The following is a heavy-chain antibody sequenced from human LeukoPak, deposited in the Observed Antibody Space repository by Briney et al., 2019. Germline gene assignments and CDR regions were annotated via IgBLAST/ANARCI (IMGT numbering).Heavy chain of an antibody. J-gene: IGHJ6*03. V-gene: IGHV4-30-4*07. D-gene: IGHD6-13*01. CDR3: ARGRLYSSSWYIGYYYYMDV. CDR2: IYYSGST. CDR1: GVSISSGGYS. Sequence: SETLSLTCAVSGVSISSGGYSWSWIRQPPGKGLEWIGYIYYSGSTYYNPSLKSRVTISLGTSKNQFSLKLSSVTAADTAVYYCARGRLYSSSWYIGYYYYMDVWGKGTTVTVSS.